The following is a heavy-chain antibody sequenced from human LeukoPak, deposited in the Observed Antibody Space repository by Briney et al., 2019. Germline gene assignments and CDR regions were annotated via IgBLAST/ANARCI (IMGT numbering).Heavy chain of an antibody. CDR3: AVHSWGLDP. V-gene: IGHV4-34*01. D-gene: IGHD3-16*01. CDR1: DGSFSGYF. J-gene: IGHJ5*02. CDR2: VNHSGST. Sequence: PSETLSLTCAVYDGSFSGYFWSWIRQPPWKGLEWIGEVNHSGSTNYNPSLKSRVIISVDTSRNQFSLKLSSVTAADTAVYYCAVHSWGLDPWGQGTLVTVSS.